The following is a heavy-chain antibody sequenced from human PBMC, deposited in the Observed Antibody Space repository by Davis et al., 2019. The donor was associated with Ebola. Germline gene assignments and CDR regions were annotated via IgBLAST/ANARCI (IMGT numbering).Heavy chain of an antibody. CDR3: ARHRFLNWFDP. J-gene: IGHJ5*02. D-gene: IGHD3-3*01. V-gene: IGHV1-18*04. CDR2: ISAYNGNT. Sequence: ASVKVSCKASGYTFTGYYMRWVRQAPGQGLEWMGWISAYNGNTNYAQKLQGRVTMTTDTSTSTAYMELRSLRSDDTAVYYCARHRFLNWFDPWGQGTLVTVSS. CDR1: GYTFTGYY.